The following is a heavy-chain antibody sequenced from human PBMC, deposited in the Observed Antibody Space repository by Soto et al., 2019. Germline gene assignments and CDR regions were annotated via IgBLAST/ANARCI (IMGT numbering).Heavy chain of an antibody. CDR2: IYYSGST. V-gene: IGHV4-59*01. CDR1: GGSISSYY. CDR3: ARRMITFGGVIVVDWFDP. D-gene: IGHD3-16*02. J-gene: IGHJ5*02. Sequence: SATLSLTCTVSGGSISSYYWSWIRQPPGKRLEWIGYIYYSGSTNYNPSLKSRVTLSVDTSKNQFSLKLSSVTAADTAVYYCARRMITFGGVIVVDWFDPLGQGTLVTVSS.